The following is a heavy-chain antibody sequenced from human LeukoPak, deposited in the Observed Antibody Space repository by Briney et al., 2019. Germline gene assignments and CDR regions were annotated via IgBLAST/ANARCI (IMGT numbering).Heavy chain of an antibody. Sequence: SETLSLTCTVSGGSISSGSYYWSWIRQPAGKGLEWIGRIYTSGSTNYNPSLKSRVTISVDTSKNQFSLKLSSVTAADTAVYYCAGGWDSRAPVGGLFSFDTWGKGTMVTVFS. V-gene: IGHV4-61*02. D-gene: IGHD6-13*01. CDR2: IYTSGST. CDR3: AGGWDSRAPVGGLFSFDT. J-gene: IGHJ3*02. CDR1: GGSISSGSYY.